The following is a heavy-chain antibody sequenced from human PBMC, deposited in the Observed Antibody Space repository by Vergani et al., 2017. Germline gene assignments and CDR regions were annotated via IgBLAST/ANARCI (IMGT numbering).Heavy chain of an antibody. CDR1: GFTVSSNY. Sequence: EVQLVESGGGLVQPGGSLRLSCAASGFTVSSNYMSWVRQAPGKGLEWVSGIYSGGSTYYADAVKGRFTISRDNAKNSLYLQMNSLRAEGTAVYYCARESGSSWYVGDDWFDPWGQGTLVTVSS. CDR2: IYSGGST. D-gene: IGHD6-13*01. J-gene: IGHJ5*02. CDR3: ARESGSSWYVGDDWFDP. V-gene: IGHV3-66*01.